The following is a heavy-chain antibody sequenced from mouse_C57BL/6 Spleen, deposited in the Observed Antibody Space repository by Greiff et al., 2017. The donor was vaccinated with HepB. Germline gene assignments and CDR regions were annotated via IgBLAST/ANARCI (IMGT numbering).Heavy chain of an antibody. V-gene: IGHV1-26*01. D-gene: IGHD1-1*01. CDR3: ARTGSSYYWYFDV. CDR2: INPNNGGT. Sequence: EVQLQQSGPELVKPGASVKISCKASGYTFTDYYMNWVKQSHGKSLEWIGDINPNNGGTSYNQKFKCKATLTVDKSSTTAYMELRSLTSEDSAVYYCARTGSSYYWYFDVWGTGTTVTVSS. CDR1: GYTFTDYY. J-gene: IGHJ1*03.